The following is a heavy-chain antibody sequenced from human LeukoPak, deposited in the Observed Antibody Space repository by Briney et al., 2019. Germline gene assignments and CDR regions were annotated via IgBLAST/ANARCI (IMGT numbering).Heavy chain of an antibody. CDR1: GFIFSSYA. V-gene: IGHV3-23*01. CDR2: ISGSGFSA. D-gene: IGHD2-21*02. CDR3: AMVSGPFDY. Sequence: GGSLRLSCAASGFIFSSYAMSWVRQAPGKGLEWVSAISGSGFSAYYADYVKGRFTISKDNSKNTQYLQMNSLRVEDTAVYHCAMVSGPFDYWGQGTLVTVSS. J-gene: IGHJ4*02.